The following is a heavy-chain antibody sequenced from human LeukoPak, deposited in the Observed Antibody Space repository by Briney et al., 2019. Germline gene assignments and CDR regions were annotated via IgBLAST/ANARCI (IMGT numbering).Heavy chain of an antibody. V-gene: IGHV4-59*01. CDR3: ARYSSGRMYYFDY. J-gene: IGHJ4*02. D-gene: IGHD6-19*01. Sequence: SETLSLTCTVSGGSISSYYWSWIRQPPGKGLEWIGYIYYSGSTNYNPSLKSRVTISVDTSKNQFSLKLSSVTAADTAVYYCARYSSGRMYYFDYRGQGTLVTVSS. CDR2: IYYSGST. CDR1: GGSISSYY.